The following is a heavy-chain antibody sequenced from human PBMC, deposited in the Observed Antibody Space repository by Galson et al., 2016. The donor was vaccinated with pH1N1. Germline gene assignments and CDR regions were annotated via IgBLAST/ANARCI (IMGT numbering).Heavy chain of an antibody. CDR3: ARRTISARPRWFGS. J-gene: IGHJ5*01. Sequence: QSGAEVKKPGESLKISCKGSGYEFGRYWIVWVRQMPGKGLEYMGTIYPDDSDTRYHPAFQGQVIISGDRSINAVYLQWSSLKASDSGIYYCARRTISARPRWFGSWGQGTLVTVSS. CDR2: IYPDDSDT. V-gene: IGHV5-51*01. CDR1: GYEFGRYW. D-gene: IGHD6-6*01.